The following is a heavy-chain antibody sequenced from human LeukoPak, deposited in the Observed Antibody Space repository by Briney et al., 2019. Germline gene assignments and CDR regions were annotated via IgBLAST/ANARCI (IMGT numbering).Heavy chain of an antibody. D-gene: IGHD6-13*01. CDR1: GFTFSSYS. V-gene: IGHV3-21*01. CDR2: ISSSSSYI. Sequence: GGSLILSCAASGFTFSSYSMNWVRQAPGKGLEWVSSISSSSSYIYYADSVKGRFTISRDNAKDSLYLQMNSLRAEDTAVYYCARVGLAAAFDYWGPGTLVTVSS. J-gene: IGHJ4*02. CDR3: ARVGLAAAFDY.